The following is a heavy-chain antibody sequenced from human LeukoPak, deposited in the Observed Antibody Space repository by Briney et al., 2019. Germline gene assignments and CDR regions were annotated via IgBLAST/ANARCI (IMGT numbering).Heavy chain of an antibody. V-gene: IGHV4-39*07. CDR3: ARVAPSTTFGVVTHRIFDY. D-gene: IGHD3-3*01. J-gene: IGHJ4*02. CDR1: DDSISSSNYY. Sequence: PSETLSLTCTVSDDSISSSNYYWGWLRQPPGKGLDWIGSIYYSGSTYYSPSLKSRVTISVDTSKNQFSLKLTSVTAADTAMYYCARVAPSTTFGVVTHRIFDYWGPGTLVTVSS. CDR2: IYYSGST.